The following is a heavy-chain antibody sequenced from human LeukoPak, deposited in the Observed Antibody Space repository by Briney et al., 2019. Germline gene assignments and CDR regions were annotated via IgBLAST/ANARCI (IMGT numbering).Heavy chain of an antibody. D-gene: IGHD2-15*01. J-gene: IGHJ4*02. CDR3: AKGASGSGDFDY. CDR1: GFTFSNYG. CDR2: IWYDGSKI. Sequence: GGSLRLSCAAFGFTFSNYGMLWVRPAPGKGLEWVALIWYDGSKIYYADSVQGRFTISRDNSKNTLYLQMNSLRPEDTAVYYCAKGASGSGDFDYWGQGTLVTVSS. V-gene: IGHV3-30*02.